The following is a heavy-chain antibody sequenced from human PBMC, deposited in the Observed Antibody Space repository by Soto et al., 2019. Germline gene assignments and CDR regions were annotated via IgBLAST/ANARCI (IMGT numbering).Heavy chain of an antibody. D-gene: IGHD2-15*01. CDR2: IYYSGST. V-gene: IGHV4-31*03. Sequence: PSETLSLTCTVSGGSISSGGYYWSWIRQHPGKGLEWIGYIYYSGSTYYNPSLKSRVTISVDTSKNQFSLKLSSVTAADTAVYYCARVGGCRGGGCYSSLSGFDDWGQGTMVTVSS. CDR1: GGSISSGGYY. CDR3: ARVGGCRGGGCYSSLSGFDD. J-gene: IGHJ4*02.